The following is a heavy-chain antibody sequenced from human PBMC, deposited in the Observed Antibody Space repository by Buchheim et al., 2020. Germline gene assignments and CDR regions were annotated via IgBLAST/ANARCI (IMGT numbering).Heavy chain of an antibody. D-gene: IGHD2-8*02. CDR1: GFIFSSNW. CDR2: IKEDGGEI. Sequence: EVQLVESGGDLVQPGGSLRLFCAVSGFIFSSNWMSWVRQAPGKGLEWVANIKEDGGEINYVASVKGRFTIYRDHAKNSLSFKMNSLRTEDTAVYYCAKEVVWNGKSYFDYWGQGAL. V-gene: IGHV3-7*01. J-gene: IGHJ4*02. CDR3: AKEVVWNGKSYFDY.